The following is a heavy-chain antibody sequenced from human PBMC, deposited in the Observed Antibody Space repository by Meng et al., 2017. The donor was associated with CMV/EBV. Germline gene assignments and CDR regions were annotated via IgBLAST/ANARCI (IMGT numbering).Heavy chain of an antibody. CDR2: IKQDGSEK. J-gene: IGHJ6*02. D-gene: IGHD3-3*01. CDR3: ARDNEGGNDFWSGYYGYYYYGMDV. Sequence: GESLKISCAASGFTFSSYWMSWVRQAPGKGLEWVANIKQDGSEKYYVDSVKGRFTISRDNAKNSLYLQMNSLRAEDTAVYYCARDNEGGNDFWSGYYGYYYYGMDVWGQGTTVTVSS. V-gene: IGHV3-7*01. CDR1: GFTFSSYW.